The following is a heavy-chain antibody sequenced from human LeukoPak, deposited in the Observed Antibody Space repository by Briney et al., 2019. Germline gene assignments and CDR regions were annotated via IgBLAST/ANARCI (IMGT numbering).Heavy chain of an antibody. Sequence: ASVKVSCKASGYTFADYYMHWVRQAPGQTFEWLAWINPKSGDTHYTQKFQGRVTVATDTSITSVYMELSGLQSDDTAVYYCVRDLTGGSGDWGQGTRVTVSS. CDR1: GYTFADYY. CDR2: INPKSGDT. CDR3: VRDLTGGSGD. J-gene: IGHJ4*02. V-gene: IGHV1-2*02. D-gene: IGHD6-19*01.